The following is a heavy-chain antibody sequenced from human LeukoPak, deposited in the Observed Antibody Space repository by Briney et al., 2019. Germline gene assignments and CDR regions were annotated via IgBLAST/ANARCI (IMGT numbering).Heavy chain of an antibody. D-gene: IGHD2-21*02. Sequence: GGSLRLSCAASGFTFSNYGMHWVRQAPGKGLEWVAVISYDGSNKYYADSVKGRFTISRDNSKNTLYLQMNSLRAEDTAVYYCAKGGDCDYWGQGTLVTVSS. CDR2: ISYDGSNK. V-gene: IGHV3-30*18. J-gene: IGHJ4*02. CDR1: GFTFSNYG. CDR3: AKGGDCDY.